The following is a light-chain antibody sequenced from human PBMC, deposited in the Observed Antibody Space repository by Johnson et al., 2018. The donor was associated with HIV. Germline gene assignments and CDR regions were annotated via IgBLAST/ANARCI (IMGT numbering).Light chain of an antibody. Sequence: QSVLTQPPSVSAAPGQKVTISCSGSSSNIGNNDVSWYQQLPGTAPKLLIYDNNKRPSGIPDRFSGSKSGTSATLGITGLQTGDEADYYCGTWDSSLSVYVVGTGTKVTVL. CDR2: DNN. V-gene: IGLV1-51*01. J-gene: IGLJ1*01. CDR3: GTWDSSLSVYV. CDR1: SSNIGNND.